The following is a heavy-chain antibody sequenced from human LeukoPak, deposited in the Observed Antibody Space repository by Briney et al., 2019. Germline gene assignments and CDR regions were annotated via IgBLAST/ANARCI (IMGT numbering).Heavy chain of an antibody. CDR1: GGSFSGYY. Sequence: SETLSLTCAVYGGSFSGYYWRWIRQPPGKGLEWIGEINHSGSTNYNPSLKSRVTISVDTSKNQFSLKLSSVTAADTAVYYCARGSHGDYGRRKYFDYWGQGTLVTVSS. V-gene: IGHV4-34*01. CDR3: ARGSHGDYGRRKYFDY. D-gene: IGHD4-17*01. CDR2: INHSGST. J-gene: IGHJ4*02.